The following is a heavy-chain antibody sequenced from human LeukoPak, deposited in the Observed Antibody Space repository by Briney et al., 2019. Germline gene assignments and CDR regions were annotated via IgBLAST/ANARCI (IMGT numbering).Heavy chain of an antibody. J-gene: IGHJ4*02. D-gene: IGHD3-22*01. Sequence: PGGSLRLSCAASGFTFSDYYTSWIRQAPGKGLEWVSYISSSGTTIYYADSVKGRFTISRDNAKNSLYLQMNSLRAEDTAAYYCARESYYYDSSGYYVYYFDYWGQGTLVTVSS. CDR2: ISSSGTTI. CDR3: ARESYYYDSSGYYVYYFDY. V-gene: IGHV3-11*01. CDR1: GFTFSDYY.